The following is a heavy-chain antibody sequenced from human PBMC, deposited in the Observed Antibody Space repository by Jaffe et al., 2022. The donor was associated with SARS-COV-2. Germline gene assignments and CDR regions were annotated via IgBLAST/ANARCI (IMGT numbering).Heavy chain of an antibody. V-gene: IGHV1-69*01. CDR1: GGTFSSYA. CDR3: ARGYCIDTTCPPYGYYYYMDV. J-gene: IGHJ6*03. D-gene: IGHD2-2*01. Sequence: QVQLVQSGAEVKKPGSSVKVSCEASGGTFSSYAISWVRQAPGQGLEWMGGIIPMFGTANYAQKFQGRVTITADESTRTAYMEVSSLRSEDTAVYYCARGYCIDTTCPPYGYYYYMDVWGKGTTVTVSS. CDR2: IIPMFGTA.